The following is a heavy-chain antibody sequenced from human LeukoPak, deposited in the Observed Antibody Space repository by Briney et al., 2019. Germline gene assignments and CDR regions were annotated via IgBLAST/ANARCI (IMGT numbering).Heavy chain of an antibody. Sequence: GGSLRLSCEASGFTFSSYGLHWVRQAPGKCLEWVAFIRSDASYEYYIDSVKGRFTLSRDNSKNTLYLQMSTLRPEDTAVYYCAKDGLQSTTSGVHLDSWGQGTLVIVSS. CDR1: GFTFSSYG. J-gene: IGHJ5*01. V-gene: IGHV3-30*02. CDR2: IRSDASYE. CDR3: AKDGLQSTTSGVHLDS. D-gene: IGHD5/OR15-5a*01.